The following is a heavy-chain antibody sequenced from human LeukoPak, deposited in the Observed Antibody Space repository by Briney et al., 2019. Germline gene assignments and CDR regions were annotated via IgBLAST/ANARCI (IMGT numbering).Heavy chain of an antibody. V-gene: IGHV3-72*01. J-gene: IGHJ4*02. D-gene: IGHD6-19*01. CDR3: ARGSYSSGWDPGDY. CDR1: GFTFSDHY. CDR2: SRNKANGYTT. Sequence: GGSLRLSCAASGFTFSDHYMEWVRQAPGKGLEWVGRSRNKANGYTTEYAASVKGRFTISRDESKYSVFLQMNSLETEDTAVYYCARGSYSSGWDPGDYWGQGTLVTVSS.